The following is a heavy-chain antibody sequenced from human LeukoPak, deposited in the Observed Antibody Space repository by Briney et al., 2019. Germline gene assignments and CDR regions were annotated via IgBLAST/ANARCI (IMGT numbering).Heavy chain of an antibody. CDR1: GGSFSGYY. CDR3: ASGRDYYGSGSLAFDY. Sequence: SETLSLTCAVYGGSFSGYYWSWIRQPPGKGLEWIGEINHSGSTNYNPSLKSRVTISVDTSKNQFSLKLSSVTAADTAVYYCASGRDYYGSGSLAFDYWGQGTLVTVSS. V-gene: IGHV4-34*01. J-gene: IGHJ4*02. D-gene: IGHD3-10*01. CDR2: INHSGST.